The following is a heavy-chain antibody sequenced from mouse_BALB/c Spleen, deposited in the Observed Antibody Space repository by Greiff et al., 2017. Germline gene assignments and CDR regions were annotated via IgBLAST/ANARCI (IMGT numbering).Heavy chain of an antibody. D-gene: IGHD3-1*01. CDR3: ARGLTRNYFDY. J-gene: IGHJ2*01. Sequence: VQLKESGPGLVKPSQSLSLTCTVTGYSITSDYAWNWIRQFPGNKLEWMGYISYSGSTSYNPSLKSRIYITRDTSKNQFFLQLNSVTTEDTATYYCARGLTRNYFDYWGQGTTLTVSS. V-gene: IGHV3-2*02. CDR1: GYSITSDYA. CDR2: ISYSGST.